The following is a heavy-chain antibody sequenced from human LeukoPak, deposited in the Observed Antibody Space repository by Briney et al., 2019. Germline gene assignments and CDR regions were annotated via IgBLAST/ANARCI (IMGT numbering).Heavy chain of an antibody. V-gene: IGHV1-18*01. CDR1: GYTFTSYG. CDR3: ARATYSGYDWVWFDP. J-gene: IGHJ5*02. D-gene: IGHD5-12*01. Sequence: EASVKVSFKASGYTFTSYGISWVRQAPGQGLEWMGWISAYNGNTNYAQKLQGRVTMTTDTSTSTAYMELRSLRSDDTAVYYCARATYSGYDWVWFDPWGQGTLVTVSS. CDR2: ISAYNGNT.